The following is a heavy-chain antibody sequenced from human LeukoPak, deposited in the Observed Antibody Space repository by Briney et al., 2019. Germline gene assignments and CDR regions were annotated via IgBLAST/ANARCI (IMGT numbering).Heavy chain of an antibody. V-gene: IGHV3-30*03. CDR3: AIGGPTANFDY. CDR1: GFTFSSYG. J-gene: IGHJ4*02. Sequence: GGSLRLSCAASGFTFSSYGMHWVRQAPGKGLEWVAVISYDGSNKYYADSVKGRFTISRDNSKNTLYLQMNSLRAEDTAVYYCAIGGPTANFDYWGQGTLVTVSS. D-gene: IGHD3-10*01. CDR2: ISYDGSNK.